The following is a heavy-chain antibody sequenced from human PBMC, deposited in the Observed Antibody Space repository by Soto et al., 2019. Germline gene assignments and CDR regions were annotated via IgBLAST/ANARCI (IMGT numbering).Heavy chain of an antibody. V-gene: IGHV3-33*01. J-gene: IGHJ6*03. D-gene: IGHD3-10*01. Sequence: QVQLVESGGGVVQPGRSLRLSCAASEFTFSRHGMHWVRQAPGKGLQWVGVIWSDGSNEVYADSVKGRFIISRDNCKNNLYLQMNSLRAEDTAVYYCARERTFGDNKHNYMDVWGTGITVTVSS. CDR2: IWSDGSNE. CDR3: ARERTFGDNKHNYMDV. CDR1: EFTFSRHG.